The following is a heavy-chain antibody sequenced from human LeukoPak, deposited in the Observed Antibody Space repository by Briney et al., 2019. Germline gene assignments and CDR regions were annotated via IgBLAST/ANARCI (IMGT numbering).Heavy chain of an antibody. D-gene: IGHD1-26*01. CDR3: ASSGTYRFDY. CDR2: ISGTGRTT. J-gene: IGHJ4*02. V-gene: IGHV3-48*02. CDR1: GFIFRNYA. Sequence: GGSLRLSCGASGFIFRNYAMSWVRQAPGKGLEWVAYISGTGRTTNYADSVKGRFTISRDNAKNSLYLQMNSLRDEDTAVYYCASSGTYRFDYWGQGTLVTVSS.